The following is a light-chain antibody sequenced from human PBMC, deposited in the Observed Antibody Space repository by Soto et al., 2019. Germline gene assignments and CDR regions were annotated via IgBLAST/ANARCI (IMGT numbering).Light chain of an antibody. Sequence: DIQLTQSPSSVSASVGDRVTITCRASQGISSLFAWYQQKPGKAPNLLIHTASSLQSGVPSRFSGSRSGTDFTLTISSLQAEDFATYYCQQANSFPLTFGGGTKVEIK. V-gene: IGKV1-12*01. CDR1: QGISSL. CDR3: QQANSFPLT. CDR2: TAS. J-gene: IGKJ4*01.